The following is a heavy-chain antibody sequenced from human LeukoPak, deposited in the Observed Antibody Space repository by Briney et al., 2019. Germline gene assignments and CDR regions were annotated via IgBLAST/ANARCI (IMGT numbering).Heavy chain of an antibody. Sequence: PGGSLRLSCATSGFPFKTNAMSWVRQAPGKGLKWVATIGNTETFYADSVTGRFTISRDNSKNTVNLQMNRLRVEDTAIYYCAKDWIQFNRVFDCFDSWGQGTLVTVSS. V-gene: IGHV3-23*01. D-gene: IGHD5-18*01. CDR1: GFPFKTNA. CDR3: AKDWIQFNRVFDCFDS. J-gene: IGHJ4*02. CDR2: IGNTET.